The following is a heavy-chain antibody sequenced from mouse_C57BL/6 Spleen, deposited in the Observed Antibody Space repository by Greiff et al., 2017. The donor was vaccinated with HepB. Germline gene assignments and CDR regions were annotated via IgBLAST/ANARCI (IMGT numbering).Heavy chain of an antibody. CDR2: IDPENGDT. CDR1: GFNIKDDY. V-gene: IGHV14-4*01. Sequence: EVQLQQSGAELVRPGASVKLSCTASGFNIKDDYMHWVKQRPEQGLEWIGWIDPENGDTEYASKFQGKATITADTSSNTAYLQLSSLTSEDTAVYYCTTRGSQGWFAYWGQGTLVTVSA. CDR3: TTRGSQGWFAY. J-gene: IGHJ3*01.